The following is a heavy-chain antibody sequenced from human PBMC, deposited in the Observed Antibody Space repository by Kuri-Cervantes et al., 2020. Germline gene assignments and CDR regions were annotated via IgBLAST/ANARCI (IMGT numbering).Heavy chain of an antibody. CDR3: AKREYDFWSGYLPFLFDY. CDR1: GGTFSSYA. J-gene: IGHJ4*02. Sequence: ASVKVSCKASGGTFSSYAISWVRQAPGQGLEWMGWISAYNGNTNYAQKLQGRVTMTTDTSTSTAYMELRSLRAEDTAVYYCAKREYDFWSGYLPFLFDYWGQGTLVTVSS. V-gene: IGHV1-18*01. CDR2: ISAYNGNT. D-gene: IGHD3-3*01.